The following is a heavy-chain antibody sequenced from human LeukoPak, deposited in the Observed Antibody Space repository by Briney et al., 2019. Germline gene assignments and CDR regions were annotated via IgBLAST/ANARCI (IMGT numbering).Heavy chain of an antibody. V-gene: IGHV1-2*02. Sequence: ASVTVSCKASGYTFTGYYMYWVRQAPGQGLEWMGWINPNSGGTNYGQKFQGRVTMTRDTSISTAYMELSRLRSDDTAVYYCARELTGTGGFDYWGQGTLVTVSS. D-gene: IGHD1-20*01. J-gene: IGHJ4*02. CDR1: GYTFTGYY. CDR3: ARELTGTGGFDY. CDR2: INPNSGGT.